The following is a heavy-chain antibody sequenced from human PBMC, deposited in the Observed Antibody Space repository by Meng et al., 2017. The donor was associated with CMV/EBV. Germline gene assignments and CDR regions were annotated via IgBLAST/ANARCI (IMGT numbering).Heavy chain of an antibody. CDR2: INSDGSST. V-gene: IGHV3-74*01. Sequence: GESLKISCAASGFTFNSYWMHWVRQAPGKGLVWVSRINSDGSSTSYADSVKGRFTISRDNAKNTLYLQMNSLRAEDTAVYYCARGDFWSGSLDLWGQGTLVTVSS. J-gene: IGHJ4*02. CDR1: GFTFNSYW. CDR3: ARGDFWSGSLDL. D-gene: IGHD3-3*01.